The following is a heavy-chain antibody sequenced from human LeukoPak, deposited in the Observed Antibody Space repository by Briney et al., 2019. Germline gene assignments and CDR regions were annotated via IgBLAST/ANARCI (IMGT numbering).Heavy chain of an antibody. D-gene: IGHD3-22*01. J-gene: IGHJ2*01. Sequence: NPSETLSLTCAVYDGSFSGYYWSWIRQPPGKGLEWIGEINHSGSTNYNPSLKSRVTISVDTSKNQFSLKLSSVTAADTAVYYCARDPNYYDSSGYPRSHWYFDLWGRGTLVTVSS. CDR2: INHSGST. CDR1: DGSFSGYY. CDR3: ARDPNYYDSSGYPRSHWYFDL. V-gene: IGHV4-34*01.